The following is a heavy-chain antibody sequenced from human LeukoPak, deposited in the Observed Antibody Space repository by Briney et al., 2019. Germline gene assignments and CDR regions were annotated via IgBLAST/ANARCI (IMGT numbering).Heavy chain of an antibody. V-gene: IGHV1-69*05. J-gene: IGHJ4*02. Sequence: SVKVSAKPSEGTSSGYLLSWLGQPPGKGLDWMGRIIPIFGTANYAQKFQGRVTIPTDESTSTAYMELSSLRSEDTAVYYCATEDVVVVAATLDYWGQGTLVTVSS. CDR2: IIPIFGTA. CDR3: ATEDVVVVAATLDY. D-gene: IGHD2-15*01. CDR1: EGTSSGYL.